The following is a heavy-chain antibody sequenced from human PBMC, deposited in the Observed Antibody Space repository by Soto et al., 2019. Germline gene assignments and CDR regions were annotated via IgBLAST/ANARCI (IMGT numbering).Heavy chain of an antibody. CDR1: GFTFSSYG. CDR2: ISYDGSNK. CDR3: EKDRGWSYIDY. D-gene: IGHD3-10*01. V-gene: IGHV3-30*18. Sequence: PGGSLRLSCAASGFTFSSYGMHWVRQAPGKGLEWVAVISYDGSNKYYADSVKGRFTISRDNSKNTLYLQMNSLRAEDTAVYYCEKDRGWSYIDYWGQGTLVTFSS. J-gene: IGHJ4*02.